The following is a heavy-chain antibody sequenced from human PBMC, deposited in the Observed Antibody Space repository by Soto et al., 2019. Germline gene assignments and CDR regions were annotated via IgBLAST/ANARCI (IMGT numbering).Heavy chain of an antibody. Sequence: ASVKVSCKASGYTFTGQYIHWVRQAPGQGLEWMGWINPDSGATNYAPNFQGRVTMTRDTSISTAYMELSRLKSDDTAAYYCARDPNNYDSSGYRFEYWGQGTLVNVSS. CDR3: ARDPNNYDSSGYRFEY. CDR1: GYTFTGQY. V-gene: IGHV1-2*02. CDR2: INPDSGAT. J-gene: IGHJ4*02. D-gene: IGHD3-22*01.